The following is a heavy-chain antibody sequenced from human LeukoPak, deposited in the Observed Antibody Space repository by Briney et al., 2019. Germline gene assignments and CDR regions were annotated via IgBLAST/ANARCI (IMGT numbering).Heavy chain of an antibody. CDR2: IIPIFGTA. Sequence: SVKVSCKASGGTFSSYAISWVRQAPGQGLEWMGGIIPIFGTANYAQKFQGRVTITADESTSTAYMELSSLRSEDTAVYYCAREAAAASNWFDPWGQGTLVTVSP. V-gene: IGHV1-69*01. J-gene: IGHJ5*02. CDR3: AREAAAASNWFDP. CDR1: GGTFSSYA. D-gene: IGHD6-13*01.